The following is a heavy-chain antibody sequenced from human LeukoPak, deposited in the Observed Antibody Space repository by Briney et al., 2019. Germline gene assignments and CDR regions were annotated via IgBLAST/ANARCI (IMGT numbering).Heavy chain of an antibody. D-gene: IGHD3-3*01. CDR2: INHSGST. J-gene: IGHJ3*02. CDR3: ARVLRFLEWLQPPAFDI. V-gene: IGHV4-34*01. CDR1: GGSFSGYY. Sequence: SETLSLTCAIYGGSFSGYYWSWIRQPPGKGLEWIGEINHSGSTNYNPSLKSRVTISVDTSKNQFSLKLSSVTAADTAVYYCARVLRFLEWLQPPAFDIWGQGTMVTVSS.